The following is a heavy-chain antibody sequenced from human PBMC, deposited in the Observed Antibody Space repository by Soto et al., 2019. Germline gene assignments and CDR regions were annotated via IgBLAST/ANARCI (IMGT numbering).Heavy chain of an antibody. CDR1: GGTFSSYA. CDR2: IIPIFGTT. D-gene: IGHD3-10*01. V-gene: IGHV1-69*01. Sequence: QVQLVQSGTEVKKPGSSVKVSCKASGGTFSSYAISWVRQAPGQGLEWMGGIIPIFGTTNYAQRFQGRVSITAVESTSTTYMELSSLRSEDTAVYYCAGSYKYGSGTFDAFDIWGQGTLVTVSS. CDR3: AGSYKYGSGTFDAFDI. J-gene: IGHJ3*02.